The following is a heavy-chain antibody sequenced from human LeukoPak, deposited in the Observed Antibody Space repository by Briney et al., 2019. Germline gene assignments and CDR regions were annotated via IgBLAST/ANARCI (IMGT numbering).Heavy chain of an antibody. Sequence: GESLRLSCAASGFTFTTYWMHWVRQAPGKGLVWVSRINSDGSSTSYADSVKGRFTISRDNAKNTLYLQMNSLRAEDTAVYYCTREGLYGDHYMDVWGKGTTVTISS. CDR3: TREGLYGDHYMDV. CDR2: INSDGSST. CDR1: GFTFTTYW. D-gene: IGHD4-17*01. J-gene: IGHJ6*03. V-gene: IGHV3-74*01.